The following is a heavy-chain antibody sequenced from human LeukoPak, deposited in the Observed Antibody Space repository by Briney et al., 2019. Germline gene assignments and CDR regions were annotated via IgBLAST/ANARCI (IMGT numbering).Heavy chain of an antibody. D-gene: IGHD3-10*01. Sequence: PGGSLRLSCAASGFTFSTYSMTWVRQAPGKGLEWVANIQQDGSGKYYVDSVKGRFTISRDNAKSSLYLQMNSLRAEDTAVYYCARDKDYYNSGSYYDAFDIWGQGTMVTVSS. V-gene: IGHV3-7*01. CDR1: GFTFSTYS. CDR2: IQQDGSGK. J-gene: IGHJ3*02. CDR3: ARDKDYYNSGSYYDAFDI.